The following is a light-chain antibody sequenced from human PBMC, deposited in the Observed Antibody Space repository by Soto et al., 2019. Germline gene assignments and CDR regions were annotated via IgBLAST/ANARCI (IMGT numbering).Light chain of an antibody. CDR3: SSYVSSRTYV. CDR1: SSDVGTNNY. V-gene: IGLV2-14*01. J-gene: IGLJ1*01. Sequence: QSALTQPASVSGYPGQTITISCTGTSSDVGTNNYVSWYQQHPGKAPKLLIYEVKNRPSETSNRFSGSKSGNTASLTISGLQAEDEADYYCSSYVSSRTYVFGTGTKVTVL. CDR2: EVK.